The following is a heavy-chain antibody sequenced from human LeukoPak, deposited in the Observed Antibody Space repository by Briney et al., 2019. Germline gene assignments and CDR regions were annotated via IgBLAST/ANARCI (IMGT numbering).Heavy chain of an antibody. CDR1: GFTFSSYA. V-gene: IGHV3-30-3*01. D-gene: IGHD3-22*01. CDR2: ISYDGSNK. J-gene: IGHJ4*02. Sequence: GRSLRLSCAASGFTFSSYAMHWVRQAPGKGLEWVAVISYDGSNKYYADSVKGRYTISRDNSKNTLYLQMNSLRAEDTAVYYCARGEYYYDSSGYLNDYWGQGTLVTVSS. CDR3: ARGEYYYDSSGYLNDY.